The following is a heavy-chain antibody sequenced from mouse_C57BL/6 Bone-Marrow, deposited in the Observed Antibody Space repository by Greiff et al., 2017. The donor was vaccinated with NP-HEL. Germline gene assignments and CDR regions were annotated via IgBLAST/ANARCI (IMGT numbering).Heavy chain of an antibody. CDR2: ISNLAYSI. V-gene: IGHV5-15*01. J-gene: IGHJ1*03. CDR1: GFTFSDYG. D-gene: IGHD2-2*01. Sequence: EVQGVESGGGLVQPGGSLKLSCAASGFTFSDYGMAWVRQAPRKGPEWVAFISNLAYSIYYADTVTGRFPISRENAKNTLYLEMSSLRSEDTAMYYCARLYYGYDCWYFDVWGTGTTVTVSS. CDR3: ARLYYGYDCWYFDV.